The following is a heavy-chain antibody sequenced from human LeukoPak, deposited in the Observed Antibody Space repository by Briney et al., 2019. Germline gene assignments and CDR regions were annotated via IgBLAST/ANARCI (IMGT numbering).Heavy chain of an antibody. V-gene: IGHV1-46*01. CDR1: GYTFTSYY. Sequence: ASVKVSCKASGYTFTSYYMHWVRQAPGQGLEWVGIINPSGGSTSYAQKFQGRVTMTRDTSTSTVYMELSRLRSEDTAVYYCARSYYDFWSGYYTVRYWGQGTLVTVSS. D-gene: IGHD3-3*01. J-gene: IGHJ4*02. CDR3: ARSYYDFWSGYYTVRY. CDR2: INPSGGST.